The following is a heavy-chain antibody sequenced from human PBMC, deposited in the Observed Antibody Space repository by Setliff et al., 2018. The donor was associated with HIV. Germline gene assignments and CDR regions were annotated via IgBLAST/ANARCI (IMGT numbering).Heavy chain of an antibody. CDR2: INSEGRNS. CDR1: GFSVSSSW. Sequence: GGSLRLSCAASGFSVSSSWMHWVRQVPGKGLGWVSRINSEGRNSAYADSVKSRVTISVDTSKNQFSLKLTSVTAADTAVYYCARGPSLQTTLFDYWGQGTLVTVSS. V-gene: IGHV3-74*01. J-gene: IGHJ4*02. CDR3: ARGPSLQTTLFDY.